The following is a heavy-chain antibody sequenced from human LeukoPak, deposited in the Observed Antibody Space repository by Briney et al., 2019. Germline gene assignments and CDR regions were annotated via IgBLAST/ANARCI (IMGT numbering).Heavy chain of an antibody. J-gene: IGHJ4*02. V-gene: IGHV3-23*01. CDR2: IGGSCIST. D-gene: IGHD4-23*01. CDR3: AKDGPTVVSPHDY. Sequence: GGSLRLSCAASGFTFSSYAMSWVRQAPRKGLEWVSTIGGSCISTYYADSVKGRFTISRDTSKNTLSLQMDSLRAEDTAVYYCAKDGPTVVSPHDYWGQGTLVTVSS. CDR1: GFTFSSYA.